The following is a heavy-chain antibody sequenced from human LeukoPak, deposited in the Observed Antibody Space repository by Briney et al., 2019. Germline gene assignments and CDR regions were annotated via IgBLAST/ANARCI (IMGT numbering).Heavy chain of an antibody. D-gene: IGHD1-14*01. CDR2: IRNDGSNK. CDR1: GFTFGSYG. Sequence: PGGSLRLSCAASGFTFGSYGLRWIRQAPGKGLEWVTFIRNDGSNKYYADSVKGRFTISRDNSKNTLYLQMNSLRAEDTAVYYCAKGTTSQSFDFWGQGTLVTVSS. J-gene: IGHJ4*02. V-gene: IGHV3-30*02. CDR3: AKGTTSQSFDF.